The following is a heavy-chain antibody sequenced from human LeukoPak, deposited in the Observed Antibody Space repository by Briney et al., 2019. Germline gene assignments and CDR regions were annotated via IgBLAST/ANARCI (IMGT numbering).Heavy chain of an antibody. J-gene: IGHJ4*02. CDR1: GYTFTSYD. D-gene: IGHD5-24*01. CDR3: ARSYRRWLQSTFDY. V-gene: IGHV1-8*01. CDR2: MNPNSGNT. Sequence: ASVKVSCKASGYTFTSYDINWVRQATGQGLEWMGWMNPNSGNTGYAQKFQGRVTMTRDTSTSTVYMELSSLRSEDTAVYYCARSYRRWLQSTFDYWGQGTLVTVSS.